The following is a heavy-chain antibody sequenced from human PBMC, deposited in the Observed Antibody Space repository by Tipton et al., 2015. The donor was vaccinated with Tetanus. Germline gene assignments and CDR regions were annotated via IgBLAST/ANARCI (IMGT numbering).Heavy chain of an antibody. V-gene: IGHV3-21*01. CDR2: ISSSSHI. J-gene: IGHJ4*02. D-gene: IGHD5-18*01. CDR1: GITFSSYS. CDR3: ASGGYINGYLIDY. Sequence: SLRLSCAAPGITFSSYSMNWVRQAPGKGLEWVSSISSSSHIYYADSLKGRFTISRDNAKNSLYLQMNSLRAEDTAVYYCASGGYINGYLIDYWGQGTLVTVSS.